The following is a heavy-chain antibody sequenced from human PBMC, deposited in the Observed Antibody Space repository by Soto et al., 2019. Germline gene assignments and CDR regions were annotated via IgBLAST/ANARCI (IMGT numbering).Heavy chain of an antibody. CDR1: GGTFSSYA. J-gene: IGHJ6*02. CDR2: IIPIFGTA. D-gene: IGHD3-22*01. Sequence: SVKVSCKASGGTFSSYAISWVRQAPGQGLEWMGGIIPIFGTANYAQKFQGRVTITADKSTSTAYMELSSLRSEDTAVYYCASSGYYGQYYYGMDVWGQGTTVTVS. V-gene: IGHV1-69*06. CDR3: ASSGYYGQYYYGMDV.